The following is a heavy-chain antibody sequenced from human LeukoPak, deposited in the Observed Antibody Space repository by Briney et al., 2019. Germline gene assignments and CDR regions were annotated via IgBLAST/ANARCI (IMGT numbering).Heavy chain of an antibody. CDR2: ISAYNGNT. J-gene: IGHJ6*02. Sequence: ASVKVSCKASGYTFTSYGISWVRQAPGQGLEWMGWISAYNGNTNYAQKLQGRVTMTTDTSTSTAYMELRSLRSDDTAVYYCARGDILTGYYPKDYYGMDVWGQGTTVTVSS. V-gene: IGHV1-18*01. CDR1: GYTFTSYG. CDR3: ARGDILTGYYPKDYYGMDV. D-gene: IGHD3-9*01.